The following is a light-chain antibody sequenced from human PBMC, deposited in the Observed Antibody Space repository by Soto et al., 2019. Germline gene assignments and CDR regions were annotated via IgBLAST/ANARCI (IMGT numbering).Light chain of an antibody. J-gene: IGKJ3*01. CDR2: HAS. Sequence: EIVMTQSPATLSVSPGERATLSCRASPSVNSNLAWYQQKPDQAPRLLIYHASARAIGIPARFSGSGSGTEFTLTISSLQSEDFAVYYCQQYSNWPFTFGPGTKVDIK. CDR3: QQYSNWPFT. CDR1: PSVNSN. V-gene: IGKV3-15*01.